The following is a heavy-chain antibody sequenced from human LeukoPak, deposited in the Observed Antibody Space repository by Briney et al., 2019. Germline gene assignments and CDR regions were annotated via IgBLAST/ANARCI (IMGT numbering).Heavy chain of an antibody. J-gene: IGHJ5*02. Sequence: GGSLRLSCAASGFAVSSNYMSWVRQAPGKGLEWVSIVYSDGRTFYTDSVKGRFTVSRDSSKNTLHLEMNSLRVEDTAIYYCARDNLVITIFGVVTRWWFDPWGQGSLVTVSS. CDR1: GFAVSSNY. CDR3: ARDNLVITIFGVVTRWWFDP. D-gene: IGHD3-3*01. V-gene: IGHV3-53*01. CDR2: VYSDGRT.